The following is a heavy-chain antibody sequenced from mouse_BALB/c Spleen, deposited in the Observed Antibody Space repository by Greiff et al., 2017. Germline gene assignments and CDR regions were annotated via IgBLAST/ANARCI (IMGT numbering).Heavy chain of an antibody. J-gene: IGHJ3*01. CDR3: TRDRTETARAPPFAY. CDR1: GFTFSSYT. CDR2: ISSGGSYT. D-gene: IGHD3-2*01. V-gene: IGHV5-6-4*01. Sequence: EVNVVESGGGLVKPGGSLKLSCAASGFTFSSYTMSWVRQTPEKRLEWVATISSGGSYTYYPDSVKGRFTISRDNAKNTLYLQMSSLKSEDTAMYYCTRDRTETARAPPFAYWGQGTLVTVSA.